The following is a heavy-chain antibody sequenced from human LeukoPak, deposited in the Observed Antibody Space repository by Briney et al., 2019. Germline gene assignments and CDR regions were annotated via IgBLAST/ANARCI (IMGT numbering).Heavy chain of an antibody. CDR1: GGSFSGYY. J-gene: IGHJ4*02. CDR3: ARWPDLDY. Sequence: SETLSLTCAVYGGSFSGYYWNWIRQPPGKGLEWIGEINHSGSTNYIPSLKSRVTISVDTSKNQFSLKLSSVTAADTAVYYCARWPDLDYWGQGTLVTVSS. V-gene: IGHV4-34*01. D-gene: IGHD1-14*01. CDR2: INHSGST.